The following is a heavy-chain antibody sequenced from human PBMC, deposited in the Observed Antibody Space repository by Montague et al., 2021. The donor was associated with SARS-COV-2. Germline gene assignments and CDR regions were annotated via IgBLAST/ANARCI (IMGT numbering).Heavy chain of an antibody. CDR1: GFTLSNNW. CDR2: INKDGTEK. V-gene: IGHV3-7*01. Sequence: SLRLSCAASGFTLSNNWMSWVRQAPGKGLEWVANINKDGTEKYYVDSVKGRFTISRDNIKNSLYLQMSSLRAEDTAVYYCARDSSWGQGTLVTVSS. CDR3: ARDSS. J-gene: IGHJ5*02.